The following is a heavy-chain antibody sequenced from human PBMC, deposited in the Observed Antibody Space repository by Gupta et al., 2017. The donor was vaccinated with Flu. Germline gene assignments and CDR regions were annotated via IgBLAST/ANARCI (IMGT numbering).Heavy chain of an antibody. V-gene: IGHV2-70*01. Sequence: TSGMCVSWIRQPPGKALEWLALIDWDDDKYYSTSLKTRLTISKDTSKNQVVLTMTNMDPVDTATYYCARSTRCSGGSCYLYYFDYWGQGTLVTVSS. D-gene: IGHD2-15*01. CDR1: TSGMC. CDR2: IDWDDDK. J-gene: IGHJ4*02. CDR3: ARSTRCSGGSCYLYYFDY.